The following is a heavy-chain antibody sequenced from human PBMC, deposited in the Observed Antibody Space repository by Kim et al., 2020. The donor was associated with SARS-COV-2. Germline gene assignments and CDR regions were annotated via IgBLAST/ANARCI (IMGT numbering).Heavy chain of an antibody. Sequence: SETLSLTCAVYGGSFSGYYWSWIRQPPGKGLEWIGEINHSGSTNYNPSLKSRVTISVDTSKNQFSLKLSSVTAADTAVYYCARGFGTMIVVVIPGYWYFDLWGRGTLVTVSS. CDR2: INHSGST. J-gene: IGHJ2*01. CDR3: ARGFGTMIVVVIPGYWYFDL. V-gene: IGHV4-34*01. D-gene: IGHD3-22*01. CDR1: GGSFSGYY.